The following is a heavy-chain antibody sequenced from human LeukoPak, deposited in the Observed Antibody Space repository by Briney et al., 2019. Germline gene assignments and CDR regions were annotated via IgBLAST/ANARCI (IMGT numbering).Heavy chain of an antibody. J-gene: IGHJ5*02. CDR1: GGSFSGYY. D-gene: IGHD3-9*01. CDR3: ARLPTGYPNWFDP. Sequence: SETLSLTCAVYGGSFSGYYWSWIRQPPGKGLEWIGEINHSGSTNYNPSLKSRVTISVDTSKNQFSLKLSSVTAADTAVYYCARLPTGYPNWFDPWGQGTLVTVSS. CDR2: INHSGST. V-gene: IGHV4-34*01.